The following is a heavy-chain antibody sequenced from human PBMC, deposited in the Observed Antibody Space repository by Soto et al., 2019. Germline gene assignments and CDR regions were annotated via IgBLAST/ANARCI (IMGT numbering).Heavy chain of an antibody. CDR2: IYWDDDK. CDR3: AHRAVLCSGGTCYSHPFDF. Sequence: QITLKESGPTLVKPTQTLTLTCTFSGFSLTTTGVGVGWIRQPPGKALEWLAIIYWDDDKRYSPSLKSRLTITKDTSNTQVGLTMTNMDPVDTATYFGAHRAVLCSGGTCYSHPFDFWGQGTLVTVSS. V-gene: IGHV2-5*02. J-gene: IGHJ4*02. CDR1: GFSLTTTGVG. D-gene: IGHD2-15*01.